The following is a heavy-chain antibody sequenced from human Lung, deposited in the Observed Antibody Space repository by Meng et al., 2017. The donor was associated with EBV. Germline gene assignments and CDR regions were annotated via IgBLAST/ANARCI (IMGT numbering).Heavy chain of an antibody. D-gene: IGHD6-19*01. J-gene: IGHJ4*02. CDR3: GTLKYTSGFYGPAY. Sequence: QGRLGKFGSELKKPGSSVKVSCKASGYTFTRYPMNWVRQAPGQGLEWMGWISTNTGNPTYAQGFTGRFVFSVDTSVSTAYLQISSLKAEDTAVYYCGTLKYTSGFYGPAYWGQGALVTASS. CDR2: ISTNTGNP. V-gene: IGHV7-4-1*02. CDR1: GYTFTRYP.